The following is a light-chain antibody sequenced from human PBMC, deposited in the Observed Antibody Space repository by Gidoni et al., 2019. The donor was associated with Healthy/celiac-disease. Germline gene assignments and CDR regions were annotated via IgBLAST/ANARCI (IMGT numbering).Light chain of an antibody. CDR1: QGISSD. Sequence: IPKLPSSLSASVGDRVTITCRASQGISSDLDWYQQKPGKAPKLLIYAASSLQSGVPSRFSGSGSGTDFTLTISSLQPEDFATYYCLQDYSSPLTFGEGTKVEIK. V-gene: IGKV1-39*01. CDR3: LQDYSSPLT. CDR2: AAS. J-gene: IGKJ4*01.